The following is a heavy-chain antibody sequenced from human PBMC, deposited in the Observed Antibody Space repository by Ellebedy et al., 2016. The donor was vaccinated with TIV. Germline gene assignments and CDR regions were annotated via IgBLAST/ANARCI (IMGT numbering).Heavy chain of an antibody. CDR3: ASLCSSTSCYRANLDY. V-gene: IGHV4-61*08. D-gene: IGHD2-2*02. J-gene: IGHJ4*02. CDR1: GGSVSSGGYF. CDR2: IHYTGST. Sequence: MPSETLSLTCTVSGGSVSSGGYFWSWIRQPPGKGLEWMGYIHYTGSTNYNPSLKSRVTISVDTSKNQFSLKLSSVTAADTAVYYCASLCSSTSCYRANLDYWGQGTLVTVSS.